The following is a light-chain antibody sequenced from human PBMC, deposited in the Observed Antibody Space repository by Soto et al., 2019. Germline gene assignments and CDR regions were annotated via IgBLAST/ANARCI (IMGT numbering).Light chain of an antibody. CDR2: DAS. CDR1: QSISSY. CDR3: QQFNSFPLT. J-gene: IGKJ4*01. V-gene: IGKV1-13*02. Sequence: IQMTQSPSSLSASVGDRVTITCRASQSISSYLNWYQQKPGKAPKVLIYDASSLKSGVPSRFSGSGSGTDFTLTISSLQPEDFATYYCQQFNSFPLTFGGGTKVDNK.